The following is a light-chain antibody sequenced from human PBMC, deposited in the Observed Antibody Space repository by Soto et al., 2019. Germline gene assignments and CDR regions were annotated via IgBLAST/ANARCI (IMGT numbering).Light chain of an antibody. CDR1: QDIKNF. CDR2: DGS. CDR3: QQYDDLPYT. V-gene: IGKV1-33*01. Sequence: DIQLTQSPSSLSASVGDRVTITCQASQDIKNFLNWYQQKPGKAPKILIYDGSSLETGVPSRFSGSGSGTDFTFAISSLQPEDIATYYCQQYDDLPYTFGQGTKLEI. J-gene: IGKJ2*01.